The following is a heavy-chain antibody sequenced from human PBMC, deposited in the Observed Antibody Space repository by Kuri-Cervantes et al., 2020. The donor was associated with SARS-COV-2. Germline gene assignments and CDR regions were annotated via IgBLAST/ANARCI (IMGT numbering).Heavy chain of an antibody. Sequence: SQTLSLTCAVYGGSFSGYYWSWIRQPPGKGLEWIGEINHSGSTNYNPSLKSRVTISVDTSKNQFSLKLSSVTAADTAVYYCARHSPEIDYWGQGTLVTVSS. CDR2: INHSGST. D-gene: IGHD1-26*01. J-gene: IGHJ4*02. V-gene: IGHV4-34*01. CDR3: ARHSPEIDY. CDR1: GGSFSGYY.